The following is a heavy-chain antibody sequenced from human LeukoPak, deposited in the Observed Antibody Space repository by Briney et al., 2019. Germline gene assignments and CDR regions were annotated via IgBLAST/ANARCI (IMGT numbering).Heavy chain of an antibody. CDR1: GFTFSSYW. V-gene: IGHV3-7*03. Sequence: GSLRLSCAASGFTFSSYWMSWVRQAPGKGLEWVANIKQDGSEKYYVDSVKGRFTISRDNAKNSLYLQMNSLRAEDTAVYYCAGTYYYDSSGCDAFDIWGQGTMVTVSS. CDR3: AGTYYYDSSGCDAFDI. D-gene: IGHD3-22*01. J-gene: IGHJ3*02. CDR2: IKQDGSEK.